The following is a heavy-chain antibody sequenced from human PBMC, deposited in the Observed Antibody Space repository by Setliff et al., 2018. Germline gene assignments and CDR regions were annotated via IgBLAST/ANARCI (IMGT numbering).Heavy chain of an antibody. J-gene: IGHJ4*02. CDR1: GYTFTGYY. CDR3: AREAVHDSGYDGALDY. Sequence: ASVKVPCKASGYTFTGYYMHWVRQAPGQGLEWMGWINPNSGGTNYAQKFQGWVTMTRDTSISTAYMELSRLRSDDTAVYYCAREAVHDSGYDGALDYWGQGTLVTVSS. D-gene: IGHD5-12*01. V-gene: IGHV1-2*04. CDR2: INPNSGGT.